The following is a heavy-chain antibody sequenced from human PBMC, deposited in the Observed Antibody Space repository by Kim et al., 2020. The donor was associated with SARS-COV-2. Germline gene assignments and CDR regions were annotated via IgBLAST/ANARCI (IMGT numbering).Heavy chain of an antibody. Sequence: KGRFTISRDNAKNSLYLQMNSLRAEDTAVYYCAKVVVAQEEEFYYYGMDVWGQGTTVTVSS. V-gene: IGHV3-11*06. D-gene: IGHD2-15*01. CDR3: AKVVVAQEEEFYYYGMDV. J-gene: IGHJ6*02.